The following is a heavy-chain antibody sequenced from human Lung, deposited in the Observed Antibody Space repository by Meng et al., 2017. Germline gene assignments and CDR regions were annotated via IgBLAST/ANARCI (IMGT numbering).Heavy chain of an antibody. CDR2: INHSGST. D-gene: IGHD4-11*01. CDR3: ARGPTTMAHDFDY. Sequence: QQGGAVLVNPSAPLPLTCVVSGGSFSDYYWSWIRQPPGKGLEWIGEINHSGSTNYNPSLESRATISVDTSQNNLSLKLSSVTAADSAVYYCARGPTTMAHDFDYWGQGTLVTVSS. J-gene: IGHJ4*02. CDR1: GGSFSDYY. V-gene: IGHV4-34*01.